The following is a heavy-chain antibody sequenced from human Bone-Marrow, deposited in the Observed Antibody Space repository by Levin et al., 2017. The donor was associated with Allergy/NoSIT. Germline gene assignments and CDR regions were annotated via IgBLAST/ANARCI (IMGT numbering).Heavy chain of an antibody. J-gene: IGHJ4*02. CDR2: VYDSGNT. CDR1: GGSISNFY. D-gene: IGHD4-17*01. Sequence: SETLSLTCTVSGGSISNFYWSWIRQPPGKGLEWIGYVYDSGNTNYNLSLKSRVTISIDTSKNQFSLKCDSVTAADTAVYYCARAVSGANCFDSWGQGTLVTVSS. V-gene: IGHV4-59*01. CDR3: ARAVSGANCFDS.